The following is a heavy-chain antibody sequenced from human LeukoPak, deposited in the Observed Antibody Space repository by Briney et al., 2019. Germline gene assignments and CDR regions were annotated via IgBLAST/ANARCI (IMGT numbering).Heavy chain of an antibody. CDR2: IGSSGSYI. CDR3: ARVSGYDWESFYDY. V-gene: IGHV3-21*01. D-gene: IGHD5-12*01. Sequence: GGSLRLSCEVSGFTFSSYHMNWVRQAPGKGLEWVSSIGSSGSYIYYADSLTGRFTISRDNAKNSLYLQMNSLRAEDTAMYYCARVSGYDWESFYDYWGQGTLVTVSS. CDR1: GFTFSSYH. J-gene: IGHJ4*02.